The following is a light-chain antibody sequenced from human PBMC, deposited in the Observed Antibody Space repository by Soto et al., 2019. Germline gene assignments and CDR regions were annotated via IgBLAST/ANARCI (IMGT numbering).Light chain of an antibody. CDR2: EVS. V-gene: IGLV2-14*01. CDR3: SSYTSSSTRV. CDR1: SSDVGGYNY. J-gene: IGLJ3*02. Sequence: QSALTQPASVSGSPGQSITISCTGTSSDVGGYNYVSWYQQHPGKAPKLMIYEVSNRPSGVSNRFSGSKSGNTASLTISGLQAEDEAAYYCSSYTSSSTRVFGGGTKVT.